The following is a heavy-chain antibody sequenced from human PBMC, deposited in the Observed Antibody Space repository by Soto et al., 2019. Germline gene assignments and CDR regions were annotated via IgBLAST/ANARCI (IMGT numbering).Heavy chain of an antibody. CDR3: ARSAGIASAGPTFVY. J-gene: IGHJ4*02. Sequence: EVQLVESGGGLVQPGGSLRLSCAASGFTFSSYWMHWVRQAPGKGLVWVSRINSDGSSTSYADSVKGRFTISRDNAKNTLYLQMTSLRAEDTAVYYCARSAGIASAGPTFVYWGQGTLVTVSS. D-gene: IGHD6-13*01. V-gene: IGHV3-74*01. CDR1: GFTFSSYW. CDR2: INSDGSST.